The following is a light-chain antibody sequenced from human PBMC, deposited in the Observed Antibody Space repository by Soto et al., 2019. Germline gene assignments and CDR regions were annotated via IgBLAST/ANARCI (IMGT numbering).Light chain of an antibody. CDR1: QSVSSN. Sequence: EIVMTQSPATLSVSPGERATLSCRASQSVSSNLAWYQQKPGQAPRLLIYGASTRATGIPARFSGSGSGTDFTLTISRLEPEDFAVYYCQQYVSSGTFGQGTKADIK. V-gene: IGKV3D-15*01. J-gene: IGKJ1*01. CDR2: GAS. CDR3: QQYVSSGT.